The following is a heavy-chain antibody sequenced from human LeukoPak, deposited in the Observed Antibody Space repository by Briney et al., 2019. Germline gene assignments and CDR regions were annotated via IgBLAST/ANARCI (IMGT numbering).Heavy chain of an antibody. CDR1: GFTFSSYG. CDR2: IRYDGSNK. V-gene: IGHV3-30*02. Sequence: GGSLRLSCAASGFTFSSYGMHWVRQAPGKGLEWVAFIRYDGSNKYYADSVKGRFTISRDNAKNSLFLQMNSLRAEDTAVYYWARPHENAALGGKGDVFDIGGKGTMVPVS. D-gene: IGHD3-16*01. J-gene: IGHJ3*02. CDR3: ARPHENAALGGKGDVFDI.